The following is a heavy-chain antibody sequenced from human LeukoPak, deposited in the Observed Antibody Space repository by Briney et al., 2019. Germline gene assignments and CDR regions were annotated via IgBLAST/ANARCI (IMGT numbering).Heavy chain of an antibody. CDR3: AGGVTTEWFDP. Sequence: PSETLSLTCTVSGGSISSYYWSWIRQPAGKGLEWIGRFDTSGSTNYNPSLKSRVTMSVDTSKNQFSLNLNSVTAADTAVYYCAGGVTTEWFDPWGQGTLVTVSS. CDR2: FDTSGST. V-gene: IGHV4-4*07. D-gene: IGHD2-21*02. CDR1: GGSISSYY. J-gene: IGHJ5*02.